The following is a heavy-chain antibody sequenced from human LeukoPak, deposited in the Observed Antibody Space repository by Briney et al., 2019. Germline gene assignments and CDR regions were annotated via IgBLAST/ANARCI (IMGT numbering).Heavy chain of an antibody. J-gene: IGHJ4*02. CDR3: AKDQYDSSGPFDN. CDR1: GFTFSRYA. CDR2: VSGSGGST. V-gene: IGHV3-23*01. Sequence: GGSLRLSCVATGFTFSRYAMRWVRQAPGKGLVWVSLVSGSGGSTKYADSVKGRFTISRDNSKNTLYLQMNSLRAEDTAVYYCAKDQYDSSGPFDNWGQGTLVTVSS. D-gene: IGHD3-22*01.